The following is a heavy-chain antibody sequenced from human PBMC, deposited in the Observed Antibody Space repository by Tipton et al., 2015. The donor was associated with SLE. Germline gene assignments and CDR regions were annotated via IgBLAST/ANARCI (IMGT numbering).Heavy chain of an antibody. D-gene: IGHD3-10*01. V-gene: IGHV4-34*01. J-gene: IGHJ4*02. CDR1: GGSFSGYY. Sequence: TLSLTCAVYGGSFSGYYWSWIRQPPGKGLEWIGEINHNGGTNYNPSLKSRVTISVDTSKNQFSLKLSSVTAADTAVYYCASGFGELLIPQYWGQGALVTVSS. CDR2: INHNGGT. CDR3: ASGFGELLIPQY.